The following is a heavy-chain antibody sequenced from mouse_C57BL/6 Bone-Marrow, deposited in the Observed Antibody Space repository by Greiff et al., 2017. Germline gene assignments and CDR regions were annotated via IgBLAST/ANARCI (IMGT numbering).Heavy chain of an antibody. CDR1: GYTFTGYW. Sequence: QVQLKQSGAELMKPGASVKLSCKATGYTFTGYWIEWVKQRPGHGLEWIGEILPGSGSTNYNEKFKGKATFTADTSSNTAYMQLSSLTTEDSAIYDCAREVITTVVAPYWYFDGWGTGTTVTVSS. CDR3: AREVITTVVAPYWYFDG. D-gene: IGHD1-1*01. CDR2: ILPGSGST. J-gene: IGHJ1*03. V-gene: IGHV1-9*01.